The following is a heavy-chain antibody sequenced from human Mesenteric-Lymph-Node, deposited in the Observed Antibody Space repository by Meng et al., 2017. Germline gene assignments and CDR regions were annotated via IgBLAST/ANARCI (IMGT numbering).Heavy chain of an antibody. D-gene: IGHD7-27*01. J-gene: IGHJ4*02. V-gene: IGHV1-8*01. CDR3: ARDLLPSNWGEFYFDY. CDR2: MNPNSGNT. Sequence: ASVKVSCKASGYTFTSYGINWVRQATGQGLEWMGWMNPNSGNTGYAQKFQGRVTMTRNTSISTAYMELSRLRSDDTAVYYCARDLLPSNWGEFYFDYWGQGTLVTVSS. CDR1: GYTFTSYG.